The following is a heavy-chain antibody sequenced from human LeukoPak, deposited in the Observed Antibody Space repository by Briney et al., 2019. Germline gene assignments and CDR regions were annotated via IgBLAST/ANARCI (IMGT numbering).Heavy chain of an antibody. Sequence: PGGSLRLSCAASGFTVSSNYMSWVRQAPGKGLEWVSVIYSGGSTYYADSVKGRFTISRDNSKNTLYLLMNSLRAEDTAVYYCARGGGPYCSSTSCSGSLDPWGQGTLVTVSS. J-gene: IGHJ5*02. V-gene: IGHV3-53*01. CDR2: IYSGGST. CDR1: GFTVSSNY. CDR3: ARGGGPYCSSTSCSGSLDP. D-gene: IGHD2-2*01.